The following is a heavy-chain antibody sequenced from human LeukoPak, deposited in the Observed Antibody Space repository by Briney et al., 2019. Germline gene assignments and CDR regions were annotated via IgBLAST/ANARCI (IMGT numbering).Heavy chain of an antibody. Sequence: GRSLRLSCAASGFTFSSYAMHWVRQAPGKGLEWVAVISYDGSNKYYADSVKGRFTISRDNSKNTLYLQMNSLRAEDTAVYYCARDRSGWYFDYWGQGTLDTVSS. CDR1: GFTFSSYA. V-gene: IGHV3-30-3*01. D-gene: IGHD6-19*01. CDR3: ARDRSGWYFDY. J-gene: IGHJ4*02. CDR2: ISYDGSNK.